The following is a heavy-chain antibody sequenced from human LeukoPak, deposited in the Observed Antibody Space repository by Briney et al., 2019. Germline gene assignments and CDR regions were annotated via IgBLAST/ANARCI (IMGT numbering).Heavy chain of an antibody. D-gene: IGHD5-18*01. CDR1: GFTFSSYA. Sequence: TGGSLRLSCAASGFTFSSYAMSWVRQAPGKGLEWASGISGSGGSTYYADSVKGRFTISRDNSKNTLYLQMNSLRAEDTAVYYCAKDSPRGYSYGNFDYWGQGTPVTVSS. V-gene: IGHV3-23*01. CDR3: AKDSPRGYSYGNFDY. J-gene: IGHJ4*02. CDR2: ISGSGGST.